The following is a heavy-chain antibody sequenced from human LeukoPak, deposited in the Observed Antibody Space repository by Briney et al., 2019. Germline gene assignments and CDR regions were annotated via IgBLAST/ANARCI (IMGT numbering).Heavy chain of an antibody. D-gene: IGHD3-3*01. CDR1: GFTFSDYY. CDR3: ARSYDFWSGSMHYYYGMDV. V-gene: IGHV3-11*01. Sequence: PGGSLRLSCAASGFTFSDYYMSWIRQAPGKGLEWVSYISSSGSTIYYADSVKGRFTIPRDNAKNSLYLQMNSLRAEDTAVYYCARSYDFWSGSMHYYYGMDVWGQGTTVTVSS. J-gene: IGHJ6*02. CDR2: ISSSGSTI.